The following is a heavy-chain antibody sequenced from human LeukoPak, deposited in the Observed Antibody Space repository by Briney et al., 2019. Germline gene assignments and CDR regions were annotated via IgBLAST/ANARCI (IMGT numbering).Heavy chain of an antibody. CDR3: ARLGRGADYYDSSGYYYPPWYFDY. V-gene: IGHV4-59*06. Sequence: SETLSLTCTVSGGSLSNYYWSWIRQHPGKGLEWIGYIYYSGSTYYNPSLKSRVTISVDTSKNQFSLKLSSVTAADTAVYYCARLGRGADYYDSSGYYYPPWYFDYWGQGTLVTVSS. CDR1: GGSLSNYY. J-gene: IGHJ4*02. CDR2: IYYSGST. D-gene: IGHD3-22*01.